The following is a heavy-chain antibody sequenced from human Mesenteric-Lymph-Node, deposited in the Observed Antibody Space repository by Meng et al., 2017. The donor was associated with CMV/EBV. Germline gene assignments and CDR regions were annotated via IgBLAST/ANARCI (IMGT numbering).Heavy chain of an antibody. Sequence: GGSLRLSCAASGFTFSSSYMHWVRQAPGKGLVWVSRISSDESSTSYADSVKGRFTISRDNAKNTLYLQMNSLRAEDTAVYYCARDYSSRPAGGFDYWGQGTLVTVSS. CDR2: ISSDESST. CDR3: ARDYSSRPAGGFDY. V-gene: IGHV3-74*01. CDR1: GFTFSSSY. D-gene: IGHD6-13*01. J-gene: IGHJ4*02.